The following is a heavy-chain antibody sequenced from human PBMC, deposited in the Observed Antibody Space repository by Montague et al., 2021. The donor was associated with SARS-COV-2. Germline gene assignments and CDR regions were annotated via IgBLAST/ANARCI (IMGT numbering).Heavy chain of an antibody. V-gene: IGHV4-39*01. CDR2: ASYAWSN. J-gene: IGHJ3*01. CDR1: LRCGYRTTQS. Sequence: SETLSLTCTVDLRCGYRTTQSQVWIPQPSTTVPVATRIASYAWSNYYNPSLQSRGTMSVDTSKKQFSLKLSSVTAADTGVYYCARHFPSGYTFGLDAFDLWGQGTMVTVSS. D-gene: IGHD5-18*01. CDR3: ARHFPSGYTFGLDAFDL.